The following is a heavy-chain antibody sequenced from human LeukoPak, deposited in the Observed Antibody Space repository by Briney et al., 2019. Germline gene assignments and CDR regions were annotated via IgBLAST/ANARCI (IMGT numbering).Heavy chain of an antibody. Sequence: SETLSLTCAVYGGSFSGYYWSWIRQPPGKGLEWIGSIYYSGSTHYNPSLKSRVTISVDTSKNQFSLKLSSVTAADTAVYYCAREVVPDVIDAFDIWGQGTMVTVSS. J-gene: IGHJ3*02. CDR1: GGSFSGYY. D-gene: IGHD2-2*01. CDR3: AREVVPDVIDAFDI. CDR2: IYYSGST. V-gene: IGHV4-34*01.